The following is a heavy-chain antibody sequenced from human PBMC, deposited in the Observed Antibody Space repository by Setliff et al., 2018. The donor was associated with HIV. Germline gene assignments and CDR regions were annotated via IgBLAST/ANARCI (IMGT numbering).Heavy chain of an antibody. Sequence: PSETLSLTCTVSAGSISTSSCYWGRIRQPPGKGLEWIGSIYYSGTTYYNPSLKSRVTISVDTSKNQFSLNLTSVAAADTAVYYCARQNRGCSSTSCLNYYMDVWGKGTTVTVTS. J-gene: IGHJ6*03. CDR3: ARQNRGCSSTSCLNYYMDV. CDR2: IYYSGTT. CDR1: AGSISTSSCY. V-gene: IGHV4-39*01. D-gene: IGHD2-2*01.